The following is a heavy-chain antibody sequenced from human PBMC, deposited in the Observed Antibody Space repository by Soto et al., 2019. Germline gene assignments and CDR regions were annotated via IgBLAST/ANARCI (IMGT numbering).Heavy chain of an antibody. CDR2: VSYDGSNK. J-gene: IGHJ4*02. Sequence: GGSLRLSCAASGFTFSSYGVHWVRQAPGKGLKWVASVSYDGSNKHYADSVKGRFTISRDNSRNTLDLQMNSLRAEDTAVYYCAKDTYYYDRSGYYTYDHWGQGTQVTVSS. D-gene: IGHD3-22*01. CDR1: GFTFSSYG. V-gene: IGHV3-30*18. CDR3: AKDTYYYDRSGYYTYDH.